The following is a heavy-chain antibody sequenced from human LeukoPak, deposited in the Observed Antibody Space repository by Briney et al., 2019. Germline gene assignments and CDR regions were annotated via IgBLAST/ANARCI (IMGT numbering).Heavy chain of an antibody. Sequence: ASVKVSCKASGYTFSDFGISWVRQAPGQGLEWMGWISTYNGNTNYAQKLQGRVAINTDTSTSTAYMELRSLRSDDTAVYYCARDCDRSGYYCYWGQGTLVTVSS. CDR3: ARDCDRSGYYCY. D-gene: IGHD3-22*01. CDR2: ISTYNGNT. V-gene: IGHV1-18*01. J-gene: IGHJ4*02. CDR1: GYTFSDFG.